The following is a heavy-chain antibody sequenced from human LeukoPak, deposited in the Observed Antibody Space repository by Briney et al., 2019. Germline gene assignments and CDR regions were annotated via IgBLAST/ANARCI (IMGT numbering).Heavy chain of an antibody. CDR1: GDTFSSYA. V-gene: IGHV1-69*06. CDR2: IIPIFGTA. J-gene: IGHJ4*02. Sequence: SVKVSCKASGDTFSSYAISWVRQAPGQGLEWMGGIIPIFGTANYAQKFQGRVTITADKSTSTAYMELSSLRSEDTAVYYCARGHPGSGWYHYWGRGTLVTVSS. CDR3: ARGHPGSGWYHY. D-gene: IGHD6-19*01.